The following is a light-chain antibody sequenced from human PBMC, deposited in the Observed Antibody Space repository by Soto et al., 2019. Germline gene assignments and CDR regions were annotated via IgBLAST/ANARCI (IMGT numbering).Light chain of an antibody. V-gene: IGLV2-8*01. Sequence: QSALTQPPSASGSPGQSVTISCTGTSSDVGANNYVSWYQQHPGKAPKLMINEVTKRPSGVPDRFSGSKSGNTASLTVSGLQAEDEADYYCSSYAGTNRVFGTGTKVTVL. CDR1: SSDVGANNY. CDR2: EVT. J-gene: IGLJ1*01. CDR3: SSYAGTNRV.